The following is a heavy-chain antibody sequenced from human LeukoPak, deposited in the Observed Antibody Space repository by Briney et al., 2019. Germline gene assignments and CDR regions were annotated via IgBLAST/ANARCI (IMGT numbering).Heavy chain of an antibody. CDR1: GGSISSAY. CDR2: TYHSGGT. V-gene: IGHV4-59*08. D-gene: IGHD2-2*01. CDR3: ARQGRNRDFCSSISCHYFDF. J-gene: IGHJ4*02. Sequence: SETLSLTCTVSGGSISSAYWNWIRQPPGKALECLGNTYHSGGTNYNPSLQSRVTISVDTSKTKFSLKLSSVTAADTAVYYCARQGRNRDFCSSISCHYFDFWGQGALATVSS.